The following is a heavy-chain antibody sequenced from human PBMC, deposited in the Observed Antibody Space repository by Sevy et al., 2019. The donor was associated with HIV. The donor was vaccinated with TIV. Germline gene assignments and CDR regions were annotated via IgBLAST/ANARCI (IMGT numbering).Heavy chain of an antibody. Sequence: SETLSLTCAVSGYSISSGYYWGWIRQPPGKGLEWIGSIYHSGSTCYNPSLKSRVTISVDTSKNQFSLKLSSVTAADTAVYYCARADPIVVVPAAKGGWFDPWGQGTLVTVSS. CDR3: ARADPIVVVPAAKGGWFDP. J-gene: IGHJ5*02. CDR2: IYHSGST. D-gene: IGHD2-2*01. V-gene: IGHV4-38-2*01. CDR1: GYSISSGYY.